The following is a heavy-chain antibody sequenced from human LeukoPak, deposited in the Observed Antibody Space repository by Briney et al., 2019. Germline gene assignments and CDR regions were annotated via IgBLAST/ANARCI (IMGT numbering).Heavy chain of an antibody. CDR1: GGSISSYY. Sequence: SETLSLTCTVSGGSISSYYWSWIRQPAGKGLEWIGRIYTSGSTNYNPSLKSRVTMSVDTSKNQFSLKLSSVTAADTAVYYCARESLESYYDFWSGYYNQDSYNWSDPWGQGTLVTVSS. V-gene: IGHV4-4*07. CDR3: ARESLESYYDFWSGYYNQDSYNWSDP. D-gene: IGHD3-3*01. CDR2: IYTSGST. J-gene: IGHJ5*02.